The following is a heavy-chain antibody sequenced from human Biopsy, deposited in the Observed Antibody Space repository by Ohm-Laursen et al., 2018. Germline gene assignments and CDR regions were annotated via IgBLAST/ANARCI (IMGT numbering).Heavy chain of an antibody. Sequence: SDTLSLTWAVFGGSFSGYYWSWIRQPPGKGLEWIGEINHSGSTNNNPSLKSRVTISVDTSKNQFSLKVSSVTAADTAVYYCARGWGYCGGDCYPTYYYNYGMDVWGQGTTVTVSS. V-gene: IGHV4-34*01. CDR1: GGSFSGYY. J-gene: IGHJ6*02. CDR2: INHSGST. CDR3: ARGWGYCGGDCYPTYYYNYGMDV. D-gene: IGHD2-21*02.